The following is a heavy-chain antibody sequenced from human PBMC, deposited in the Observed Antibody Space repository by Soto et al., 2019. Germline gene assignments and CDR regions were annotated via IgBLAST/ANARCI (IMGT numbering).Heavy chain of an antibody. Sequence: PGESLKISCKGSGYSFTSYWIGWVRQMPGKGLEWMGIIYPGDSDTRYSPSFQGQVTISADKSISTAYLQWSSLKASDTAMYYCASPHGSGSYYFKMNAFAIWGQGTMVTVSS. V-gene: IGHV5-51*01. D-gene: IGHD3-10*01. J-gene: IGHJ3*02. CDR1: GYSFTSYW. CDR3: ASPHGSGSYYFKMNAFAI. CDR2: IYPGDSDT.